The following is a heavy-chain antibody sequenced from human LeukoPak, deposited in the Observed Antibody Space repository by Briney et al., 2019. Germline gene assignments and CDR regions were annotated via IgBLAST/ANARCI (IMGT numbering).Heavy chain of an antibody. D-gene: IGHD3-10*01. J-gene: IGHJ4*02. CDR3: AKDPSVLRFGELSMTAPYYFDY. CDR1: GFTFSSYG. Sequence: GGSLRLSCAASGFTFSSYGMHWVRQAPGKGLEWVSAISGSGGSTYYADSVKGRFTISRDNSKNTLYLQMNSLRAEDTAVYYCAKDPSVLRFGELSMTAPYYFDYWGQGTLVTVSS. CDR2: ISGSGGST. V-gene: IGHV3-23*01.